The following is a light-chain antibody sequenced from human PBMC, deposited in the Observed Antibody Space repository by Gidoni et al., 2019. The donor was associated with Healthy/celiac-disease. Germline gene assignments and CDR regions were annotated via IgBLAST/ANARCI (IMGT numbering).Light chain of an antibody. Sequence: ELVMTPSPAPLSVSPGERATLSCRASQSVSSNLAWYQQKPGQAPRLLIYGASTRATGIPARFSGSGSGTEFTLTISSLQSEDFAVYYCQQYNNWPRTFXQXTKVEIK. J-gene: IGKJ1*01. CDR3: QQYNNWPRT. V-gene: IGKV3-15*01. CDR1: QSVSSN. CDR2: GAS.